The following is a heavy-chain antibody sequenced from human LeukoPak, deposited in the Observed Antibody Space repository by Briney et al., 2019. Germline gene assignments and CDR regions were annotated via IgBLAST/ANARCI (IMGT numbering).Heavy chain of an antibody. CDR2: ISGSGGST. J-gene: IGHJ4*02. CDR1: GFTFSRYA. Sequence: GESLRLSCAASGFTFSRYAMTWVRQAPGKGLEWVSSISGSGGSTYYADSVKGRFTISRDSSKSTLYLQMNSLRAEDTAVYYCAKGGIAAAATRGDFDYWGQGTLVTVSS. D-gene: IGHD6-13*01. CDR3: AKGGIAAAATRGDFDY. V-gene: IGHV3-23*01.